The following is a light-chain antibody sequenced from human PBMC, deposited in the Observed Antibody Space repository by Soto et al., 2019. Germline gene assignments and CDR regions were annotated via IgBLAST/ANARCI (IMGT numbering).Light chain of an antibody. J-gene: IGLJ3*02. Sequence: QSALTQPASVSGSPGQSITISCTGTSTDIGGYHYVSWYQQHPGKAPKLMIYDVSYRPSGVSNRFSGSKSGNTASLTISGLQPEDEADYYCSSYTNIHSLVLFGGGTQLTVL. CDR2: DVS. CDR3: SSYTNIHSLVL. CDR1: STDIGGYHY. V-gene: IGLV2-14*01.